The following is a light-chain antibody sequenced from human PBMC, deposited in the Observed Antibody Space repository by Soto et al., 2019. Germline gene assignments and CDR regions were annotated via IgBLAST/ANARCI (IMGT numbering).Light chain of an antibody. Sequence: DIQMTHSPSSLSAYVGDRVTITCRASQSISSYLNWYQQKPGKAPKLLIYAASSLQSGVPSRFSGSGSGTDFTLTISSLQPEDFATYYCQQSYSTPITFGQGTRLEIK. CDR3: QQSYSTPIT. CDR2: AAS. CDR1: QSISSY. J-gene: IGKJ5*01. V-gene: IGKV1-39*01.